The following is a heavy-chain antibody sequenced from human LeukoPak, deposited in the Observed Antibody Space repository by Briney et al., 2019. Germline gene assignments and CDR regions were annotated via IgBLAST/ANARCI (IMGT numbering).Heavy chain of an antibody. Sequence: ASVKVSCKASGYTFTGYYMHWVRQATGQGLEWMGWMNPNSGNTGYAQKFQGRVTLTRNTSISTAYMELSSLRSEDTAVYYCASPQGDYWGQGTLVTVSS. J-gene: IGHJ4*02. CDR1: GYTFTGYY. V-gene: IGHV1-8*02. CDR3: ASPQGDY. CDR2: MNPNSGNT.